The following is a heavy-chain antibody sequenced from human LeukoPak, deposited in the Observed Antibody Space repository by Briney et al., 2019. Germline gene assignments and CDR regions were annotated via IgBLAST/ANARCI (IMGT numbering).Heavy chain of an antibody. CDR2: IYYSGST. J-gene: IGHJ5*02. CDR1: GGSISSGDYY. D-gene: IGHD3-3*01. Sequence: SQTLSLTCTVSGGSISSGDYYWSWIRQPPRKGLEWIGYIYYSGSTYYNPSLKSRVTISVDTSKNQFSLKLSSVTAADTAVYYCARVYYDFWSGSQNWFDPWGQGTLVTVSS. CDR3: ARVYYDFWSGSQNWFDP. V-gene: IGHV4-30-4*08.